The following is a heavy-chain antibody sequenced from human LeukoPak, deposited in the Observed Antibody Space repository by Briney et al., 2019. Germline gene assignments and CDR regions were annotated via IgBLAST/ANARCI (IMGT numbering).Heavy chain of an antibody. CDR1: GFTFSTYV. CDR3: ALGTKYSGYGGRAFDY. V-gene: IGHV3-23*01. J-gene: IGHJ4*02. Sequence: GGSLRLSCAASGFTFSTYVMSWVRQAPGKGLEWVSAISGSGGSTYYADSVKGRFTISRDNSKNTLYLQMNSLRAEDTAVYYCALGTKYSGYGGRAFDYWGQGTLVTVSS. D-gene: IGHD5-12*01. CDR2: ISGSGGST.